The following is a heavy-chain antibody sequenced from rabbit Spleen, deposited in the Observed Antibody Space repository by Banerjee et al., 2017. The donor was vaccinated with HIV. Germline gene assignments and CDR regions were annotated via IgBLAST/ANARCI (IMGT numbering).Heavy chain of an antibody. CDR2: IASGSSGDI. Sequence: QSLEESGGDLVKPGASLTLTCTASGFSFSSRYYMCWVRQAPGKGLEWIACIASGSSGDIYYASWAKGRFTISKTSSTTVTLQMTSLTAADTATYFCARDLIGVIGWNFNLWGPGTLV. CDR1: GFSFSSRYY. V-gene: IGHV1S40*01. CDR3: ARDLIGVIGWNFNL. J-gene: IGHJ4*01. D-gene: IGHD1-1*01.